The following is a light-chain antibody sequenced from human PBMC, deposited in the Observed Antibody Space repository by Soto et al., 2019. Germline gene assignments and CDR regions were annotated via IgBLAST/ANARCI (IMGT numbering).Light chain of an antibody. CDR1: LSVSSSY. CDR2: GAS. Sequence: EIVLTQSPGTLSLSPGERATLSCRASLSVSSSYLAWYQQKPGQAPRLLIYGASSRATGIPDRFSGSGSGTDFTLTISRLEPEDFAVYYCQQYGSSPLLTFGPGTKVDIK. CDR3: QQYGSSPLLT. V-gene: IGKV3-20*01. J-gene: IGKJ3*01.